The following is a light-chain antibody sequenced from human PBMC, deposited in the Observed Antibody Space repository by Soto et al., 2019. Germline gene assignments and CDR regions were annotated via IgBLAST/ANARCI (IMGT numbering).Light chain of an antibody. Sequence: DIQMTQSPSTLSASVGDRVTMTCRASQSISSWLAWYQQKPGKAPKLLIYKASSLESGVPSRFSGSGSGTEFTLTISSLQPDDFATYYCQQYYSYPWTFGQGTKVDIK. J-gene: IGKJ1*01. V-gene: IGKV1-5*03. CDR2: KAS. CDR3: QQYYSYPWT. CDR1: QSISSW.